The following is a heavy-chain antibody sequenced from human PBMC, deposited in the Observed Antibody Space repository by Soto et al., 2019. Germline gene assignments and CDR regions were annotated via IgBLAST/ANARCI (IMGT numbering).Heavy chain of an antibody. J-gene: IGHJ4*01. D-gene: IGHD6-13*01. V-gene: IGHV3-30*18. CDR1: GFTFSNFG. Sequence: PGGSLRLSCAASGFTFSNFGMHWVRQAPGKGLEWVAVISYGGSHQYYADSVKGRFSISRDNSQNMLYLQMNSLTGEDTAVYYCANDPAQQLVHGSHFDHWGHGTRVTVSS. CDR3: ANDPAQQLVHGSHFDH. CDR2: ISYGGSHQ.